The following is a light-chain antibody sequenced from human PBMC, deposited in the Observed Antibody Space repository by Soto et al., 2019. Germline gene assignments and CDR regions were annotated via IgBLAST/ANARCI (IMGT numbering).Light chain of an antibody. CDR2: EAN. J-gene: IGLJ2*01. CDR3: SSFGGRSNLV. V-gene: IGLV2-8*01. CDR1: SSDVGAYKF. Sequence: QSALTQPPSASGSPGQSVTISCTGTSSDVGAYKFVSWYQLHPGKAPKLMIYEANVRPSGVPDRLSGSKSGNTASLTVSGLQVEDEAEYYCSSFGGRSNLVFGGGTKLTVL.